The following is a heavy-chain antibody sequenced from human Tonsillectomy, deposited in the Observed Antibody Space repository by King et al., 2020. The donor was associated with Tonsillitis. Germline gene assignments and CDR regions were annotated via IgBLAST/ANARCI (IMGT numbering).Heavy chain of an antibody. CDR2: VSGSGGST. Sequence: VQLVESGGGLVQPGGSLRLSCAASVFTFSSYAMSWVRQAPGKGLEWVSAVSGSGGSTSDADSVKGRFTISRDNSKNTLHLQMNSLRAEDTAVYYCAKDVAVAGGVLYFDYWGQGTLVTVSS. D-gene: IGHD6-19*01. J-gene: IGHJ4*02. CDR3: AKDVAVAGGVLYFDY. V-gene: IGHV3-23*04. CDR1: VFTFSSYA.